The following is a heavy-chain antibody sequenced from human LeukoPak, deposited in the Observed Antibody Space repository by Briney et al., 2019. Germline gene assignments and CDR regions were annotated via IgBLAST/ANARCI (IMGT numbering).Heavy chain of an antibody. CDR2: INPSGGST. J-gene: IGHJ4*02. CDR1: GYTFTSYY. Sequence: ASVKASCKASGYTFTSYYMHWLRQAPGQGLEWMGIINPSGGSTSYAQKFQGRVTMTRDTSTSTVYMELSSLRSEDTAVYYCAREYGEDYFDYWGQGTLVTVPS. CDR3: AREYGEDYFDY. D-gene: IGHD4-17*01. V-gene: IGHV1-46*01.